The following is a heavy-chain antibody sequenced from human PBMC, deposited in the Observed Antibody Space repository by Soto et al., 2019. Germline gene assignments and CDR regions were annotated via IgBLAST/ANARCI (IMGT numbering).Heavy chain of an antibody. CDR1: GFTFSSYG. V-gene: IGHV3-33*01. CDR2: IWYDGSNK. D-gene: IGHD3-10*01. CDR3: ARDRTEGSRDRLYY. J-gene: IGHJ4*02. Sequence: GGSLRLSCAASGFTFSSYGMHWVRQAPGKGLEWVAVIWYDGSNKYYADSVKGRFTISRDNSKNTLYLQMNSLRAEDTAVYYCARDRTEGSRDRLYYWGQGTLVTVSS.